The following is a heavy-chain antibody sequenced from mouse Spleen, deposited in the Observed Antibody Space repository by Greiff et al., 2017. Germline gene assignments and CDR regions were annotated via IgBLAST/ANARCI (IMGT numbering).Heavy chain of an antibody. J-gene: IGHJ3*01. D-gene: IGHD4-1*01. CDR3: ARRSWDWFAY. CDR2: IDPENGNT. Sequence: VQLQQSGAELVRPGALVKLSCKASGFNIKDYYMHWVKQRPEQGLEWIGWIDPENGNTIYDPKFQGKASITADTSSNTAYLQLSSLTSEDTAVYYCARRSWDWFAYWGQGTLVTVSA. V-gene: IGHV14-1*02. CDR1: GFNIKDYY.